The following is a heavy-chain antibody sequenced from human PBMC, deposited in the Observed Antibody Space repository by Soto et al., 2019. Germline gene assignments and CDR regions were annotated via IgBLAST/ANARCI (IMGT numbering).Heavy chain of an antibody. CDR2: IGTAGDT. V-gene: IGHV3-13*01. J-gene: IGHJ4*01. Sequence: EVQLVESGGGLVQPGGSLRLSCAASGFTFSSYDMHWVRQATGKGLEWVSAIGTAGDTYYPGSVKGRFTISRENAKNSLHLQMNSLRAEDTAVYYCARTVYDFWSGRNYYFDYWGQEPWSPSPQ. CDR3: ARTVYDFWSGRNYYFDY. D-gene: IGHD3-3*01. CDR1: GFTFSSYD.